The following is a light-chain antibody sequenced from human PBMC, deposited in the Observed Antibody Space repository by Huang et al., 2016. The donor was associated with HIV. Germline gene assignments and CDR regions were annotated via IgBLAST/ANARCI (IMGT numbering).Light chain of an antibody. J-gene: IGKJ1*01. CDR2: AAS. Sequence: DIQMTQSPFAMSASVGDKVTITCRASQAISNYLVWFQQKPGRAPKRMIYAASRSKSGVPSRFSGSGYVTKFTLTISSLQPEDFATYYCLQHHAYPRTFGPGTKVEVK. CDR3: LQHHAYPRT. V-gene: IGKV1-17*03. CDR1: QAISNY.